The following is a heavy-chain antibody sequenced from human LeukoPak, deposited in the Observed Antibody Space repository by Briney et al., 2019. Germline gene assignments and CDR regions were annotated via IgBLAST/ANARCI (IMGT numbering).Heavy chain of an antibody. CDR1: GYIFTNYY. V-gene: IGHV1-2*02. J-gene: IGHJ4*02. D-gene: IGHD1-1*01. CDR2: LNPSTGGT. Sequence: ASVKVSCKASGYIFTNYYIHWVRQAPGQGLEWMGWLNPSTGGTDFAQKFQGRVTLTRDTSLTTAYMDLTSLSSDDTAVYYCARSERVKGIFDFWGQGTLVIVSS. CDR3: ARSERVKGIFDF.